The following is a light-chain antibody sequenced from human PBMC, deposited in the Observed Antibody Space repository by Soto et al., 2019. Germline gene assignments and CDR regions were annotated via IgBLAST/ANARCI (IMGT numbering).Light chain of an antibody. V-gene: IGLV2-14*01. J-gene: IGLJ1*01. Sequence: QSALTQPASVSGSPGQSITISCTGTSSDISIYNYVSWYQQHPGKAPKLIIYEVSNRPSGISNRFSGAKSGNTASLTISGLQVEDEADYSCCSYTSSTNYVFGAGTKLTVL. CDR1: SSDISIYNY. CDR3: CSYTSSTNYV. CDR2: EVS.